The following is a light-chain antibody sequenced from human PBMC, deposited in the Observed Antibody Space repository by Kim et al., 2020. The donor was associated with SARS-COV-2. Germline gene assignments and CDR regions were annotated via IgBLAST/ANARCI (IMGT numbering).Light chain of an antibody. CDR1: SVHIGALNY. V-gene: IGLV2-14*03. CDR2: DVN. Sequence: PVNRTGNGTSVHIGALNYVSWYQQHPGKPPKLVISDVNNRPSGVSDRFSGSKSDNTASLSIFGLQTEDEADYYCSSYTTDSTLVFGGGTKVTVL. J-gene: IGLJ1*01. CDR3: SSYTTDSTLV.